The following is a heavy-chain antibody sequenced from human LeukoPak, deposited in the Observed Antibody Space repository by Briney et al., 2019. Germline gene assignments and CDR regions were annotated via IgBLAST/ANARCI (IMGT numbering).Heavy chain of an antibody. D-gene: IGHD3-10*01. CDR2: IYSGGST. V-gene: IGHV3-53*01. Sequence: GGSLRLSCAASGFTVSSNYMSWVRQAPGKGLEGVSVIYSGGSTYYADSVKGRFTISRDNSKNTLYLQMNSLRAEDTAVYYCASTITMVRGVINPWGQGTLVTVSS. J-gene: IGHJ4*02. CDR3: ASTITMVRGVINP. CDR1: GFTVSSNY.